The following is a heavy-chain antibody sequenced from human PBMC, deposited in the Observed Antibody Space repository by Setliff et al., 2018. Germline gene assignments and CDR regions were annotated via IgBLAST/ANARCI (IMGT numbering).Heavy chain of an antibody. CDR2: IYHSGST. D-gene: IGHD2-15*01. V-gene: IGHV4-39*07. J-gene: IGHJ4*02. Sequence: SETLSLTCTVSGGSISSSSYYWGWIRQPPGKGLEWIGSIYHSGSTYYNPSLKSRVTISVDTSKKQFSLKLSSATAADTAVYYCARRHCSGGSCYSLNYFDYWGQGTLVTVSS. CDR1: GGSISSSSYY. CDR3: ARRHCSGGSCYSLNYFDY.